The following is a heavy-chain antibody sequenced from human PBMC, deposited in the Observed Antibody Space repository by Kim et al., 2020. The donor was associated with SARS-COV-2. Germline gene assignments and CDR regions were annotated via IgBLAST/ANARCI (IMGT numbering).Heavy chain of an antibody. J-gene: IGHJ4*02. D-gene: IGHD3-9*01. Sequence: KGRFTISRDNSKNTLYLQMNSLRAEDTAVYYCARENYDILTGFYNPYLDYWGQGTLVTVSS. CDR3: ARENYDILTGFYNPYLDY. V-gene: IGHV3-30*07.